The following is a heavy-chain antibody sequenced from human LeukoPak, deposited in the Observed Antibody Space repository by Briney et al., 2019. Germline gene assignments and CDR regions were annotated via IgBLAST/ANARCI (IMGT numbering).Heavy chain of an antibody. D-gene: IGHD2-15*01. CDR1: GFTSSSYA. CDR2: ISYDGSNK. Sequence: GGSLRLSCAASGFTSSSYAMHWVRQAPGKGLEWVAVISYDGSNKYYADSVKGRFTISRDNSKNTLYLQMNSLRAEDTAVYYCARGLGDCSGGSCYGLFDYWGQGTLVTVSS. CDR3: ARGLGDCSGGSCYGLFDY. J-gene: IGHJ4*02. V-gene: IGHV3-30-3*01.